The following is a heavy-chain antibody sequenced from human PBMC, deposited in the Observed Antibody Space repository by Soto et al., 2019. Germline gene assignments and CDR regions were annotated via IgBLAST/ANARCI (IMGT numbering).Heavy chain of an antibody. D-gene: IGHD6-19*01. V-gene: IGHV3-30*18. CDR2: ISYDGSNK. Sequence: QVQLVESGGGVVQPGRSLRLSCAASGFTFSSYGMHWVRQAPGKGLEWVAVISYDGSNKYYADSVKGRFTISRDNYKNTLYLQMNSLRAEDTAVYYCAKGGQQWLVLGNWFDPWGQGTLVTVSS. CDR1: GFTFSSYG. CDR3: AKGGQQWLVLGNWFDP. J-gene: IGHJ5*02.